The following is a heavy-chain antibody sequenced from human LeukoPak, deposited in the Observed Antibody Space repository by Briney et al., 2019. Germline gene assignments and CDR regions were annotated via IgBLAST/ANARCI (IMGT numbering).Heavy chain of an antibody. V-gene: IGHV5-51*01. CDR2: IYPGDSDT. J-gene: IGHJ3*02. CDR1: GYSFTSYW. CDR3: ARPLYGSSRVFDN. Sequence: GESLKISCKGSGYSFTSYWIGWVRQMPGKGLEWMGIIYPGDSDTRYSPSFQGQVTISADKSITTAYLQWSSLRASDTAMYYRARPLYGSSRVFDNRGPGKMVT. D-gene: IGHD3-10*01.